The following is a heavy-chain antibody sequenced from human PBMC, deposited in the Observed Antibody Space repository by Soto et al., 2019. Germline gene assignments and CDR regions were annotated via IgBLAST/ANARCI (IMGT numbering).Heavy chain of an antibody. V-gene: IGHV1-2*02. D-gene: IGHD3-22*01. CDR2: INPNSGGT. Sequence: ASVQLSCKASGYPFTGYYMHWVRQAPGQGLEWMGWINPNSGGTNYAQKFQGRVTMTRDTSIRTAYMELSRLRSDDTAVYYCAREKLDYSSSLVVDAEYFQHWGQGNLVTVS. J-gene: IGHJ1*01. CDR1: GYPFTGYY. CDR3: AREKLDYSSSLVVDAEYFQH.